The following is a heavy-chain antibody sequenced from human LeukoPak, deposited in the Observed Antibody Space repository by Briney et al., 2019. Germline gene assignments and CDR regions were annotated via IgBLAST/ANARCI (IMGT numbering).Heavy chain of an antibody. Sequence: GGSLRLSCAASGFTVSSNYMSWVHQAPGKGLEWVSVIYSGGSTYYADSVKGRFTISRDNSKNTLYLQMNSLRAEDTAVYYCARELRGSGWYVDYWGQGTLVTVSS. CDR1: GFTVSSNY. CDR2: IYSGGST. D-gene: IGHD6-19*01. J-gene: IGHJ4*02. CDR3: ARELRGSGWYVDY. V-gene: IGHV3-53*01.